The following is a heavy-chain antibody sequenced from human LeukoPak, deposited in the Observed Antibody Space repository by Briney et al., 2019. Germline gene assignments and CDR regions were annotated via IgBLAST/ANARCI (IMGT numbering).Heavy chain of an antibody. V-gene: IGHV1-3*04. CDR3: ARDLRPIVVLGAPTGPGHDY. Sequence: GASVKVSCKTSGYSFSNYGIHWVRQAPGQRLEWMGWINTDSGHTKYPQKFQARLTITRDTSATTAYMELTSLRSDDTAVFYCARDLRPIVVLGAPTGPGHDYWGQGTLVTVSS. CDR1: GYSFSNYG. D-gene: IGHD2-15*01. CDR2: INTDSGHT. J-gene: IGHJ4*02.